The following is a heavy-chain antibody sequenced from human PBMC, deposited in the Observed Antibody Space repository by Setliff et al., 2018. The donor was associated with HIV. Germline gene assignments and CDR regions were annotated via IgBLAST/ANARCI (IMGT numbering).Heavy chain of an antibody. CDR3: TRDGPGRARADYYGMDV. CDR1: GLIFSNYW. V-gene: IGHV3-7*01. Sequence: PGGSLRLSCATSGLIFSNYWMTWVRQAPGKGLEWVASIKPDGSEQYYVDSVKGRFTISRDNAKNTLYLQMNSLSAEDTAVYYCTRDGPGRARADYYGMDVWGQGTTVTVSS. J-gene: IGHJ6*02. CDR2: IKPDGSEQ.